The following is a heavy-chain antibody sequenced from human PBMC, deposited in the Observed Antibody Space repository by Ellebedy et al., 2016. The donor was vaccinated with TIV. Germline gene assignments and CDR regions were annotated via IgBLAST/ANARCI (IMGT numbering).Heavy chain of an antibody. CDR2: IRSKAYGGTT. CDR3: TRADGAARKWFDP. J-gene: IGHJ5*02. D-gene: IGHD6-6*01. CDR1: GFTFGDYA. V-gene: IGHV3-49*03. Sequence: PGGSLRLSCTASGFTFGDYAMSWFRQAPGKGLEWVGFIRSKAYGGTTEYAASVKGRFTISRDDSKSIAYLQMNSLKTEDTAVYYCTRADGAARKWFDPWGQGTLVTVSS.